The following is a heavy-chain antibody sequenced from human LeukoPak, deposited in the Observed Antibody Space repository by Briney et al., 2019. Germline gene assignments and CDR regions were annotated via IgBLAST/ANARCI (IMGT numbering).Heavy chain of an antibody. D-gene: IGHD1-26*01. CDR2: IKKDGSEK. Sequence: GSLRLSCAASGFTFSSYWMSWVRQAPGKGLEWVANIKKDGSEKYSVDSVKGRFTISRDNSKRTLYLQMNSLRAEDTAVYYCAKSQRGYYPRRTYYYYMDVWGKGATVTVSS. V-gene: IGHV3-7*03. CDR1: GFTFSSYW. CDR3: AKSQRGYYPRRTYYYYMDV. J-gene: IGHJ6*03.